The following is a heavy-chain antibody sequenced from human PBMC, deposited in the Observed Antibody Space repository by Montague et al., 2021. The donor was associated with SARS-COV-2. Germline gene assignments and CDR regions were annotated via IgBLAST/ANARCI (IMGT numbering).Heavy chain of an antibody. CDR1: GGSITGYY. CDR3: VRDHPYGGPRGAYDI. Sequence: SQTLSLTCTVSGGSITGYYWSWLRRPPGKGLEWIACIYDGGAANYNPSLGSRVTISTDTSKNQLSLKVNSVTAADTAVYYCVRDHPYGGPRGAYDIWGQGTVVTVSS. D-gene: IGHD4-23*01. CDR2: IYDGGAA. V-gene: IGHV4-59*01. J-gene: IGHJ3*02.